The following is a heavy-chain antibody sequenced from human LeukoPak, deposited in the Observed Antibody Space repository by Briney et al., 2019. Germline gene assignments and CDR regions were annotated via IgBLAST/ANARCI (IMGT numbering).Heavy chain of an antibody. CDR3: ANYDFWSGYYDHDAFDI. J-gene: IGHJ3*02. D-gene: IGHD3-3*01. V-gene: IGHV4-39*01. CDR2: IYYSGST. CDR1: GGSISSSSYY. Sequence: SETLSLTCTVSGGSISSSSYYWGWIRQPPGKGLEWIGSIYYSGSTYYNPSLKSRVTISVDTSKNQFSLKLSSVTAADTAVYYCANYDFWSGYYDHDAFDIWGQGTMVTVSS.